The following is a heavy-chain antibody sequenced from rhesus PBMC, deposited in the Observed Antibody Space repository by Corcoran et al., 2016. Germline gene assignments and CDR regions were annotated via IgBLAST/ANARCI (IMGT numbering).Heavy chain of an antibody. D-gene: IGHD1-26*01. CDR1: GFTFSSYG. Sequence: EVQLVESGGGLVQPGGSLRLSCAASGFTFSSYGMSWVRQAPGKGLEWVSYISNGCGNTYYADSVKGRFTSSRDNSKNTLSLQMNSLRAEDTAVYYCAKDHHEYNWNYDGLDSWGQGVVVTVSS. V-gene: IGHV3S5*01. CDR3: AKDHHEYNWNYDGLDS. CDR2: ISNGCGNT. J-gene: IGHJ6*01.